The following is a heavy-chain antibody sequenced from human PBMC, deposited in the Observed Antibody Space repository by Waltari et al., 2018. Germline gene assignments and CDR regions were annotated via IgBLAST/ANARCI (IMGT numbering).Heavy chain of an antibody. J-gene: IGHJ4*02. CDR3: ARDSYCTNGVCYIFDY. CDR1: GGSISSDY. V-gene: IGHV4-59*01. Sequence: QVQLQESGPGLVKPSETLSLTCTVSGGSISSDYWSWIRQPPGKGLEWIGYIYYSGSTNYNPSLKSRVTISVDTSKNQFSLKLSSVTAADTAVYYCARDSYCTNGVCYIFDYWGQGTLVTVSS. D-gene: IGHD2-8*01. CDR2: IYYSGST.